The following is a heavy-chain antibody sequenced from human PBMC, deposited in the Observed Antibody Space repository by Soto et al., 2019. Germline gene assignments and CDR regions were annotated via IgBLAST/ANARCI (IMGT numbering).Heavy chain of an antibody. Sequence: ASVKVSCKASGYTFTSYGISWVRQAPGQGLEWMGWISAYNGNTNYAQKLQGRVTMTTDTSTSTAYLELRSLRSGDTAVYYCARDLGWSGYYMVYYYYGMDVWGQGTTVTVSS. CDR3: ARDLGWSGYYMVYYYYGMDV. D-gene: IGHD3-3*01. CDR2: ISAYNGNT. J-gene: IGHJ6*02. CDR1: GYTFTSYG. V-gene: IGHV1-18*01.